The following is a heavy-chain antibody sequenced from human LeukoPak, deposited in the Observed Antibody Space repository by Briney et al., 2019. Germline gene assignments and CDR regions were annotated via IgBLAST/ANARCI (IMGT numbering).Heavy chain of an antibody. D-gene: IGHD6-13*01. Sequence: ASVKVSCKASGYTSTSHYMYWVRQAPGQGLEWMGIINPSGGSTNYAQKFQGGVTMTRDTSTSTVYMELSSLRSEDTAVYYCARERIAATGTGWFDPWGQGTLVTVSS. CDR2: INPSGGST. CDR1: GYTSTSHY. CDR3: ARERIAATGTGWFDP. J-gene: IGHJ5*02. V-gene: IGHV1-46*01.